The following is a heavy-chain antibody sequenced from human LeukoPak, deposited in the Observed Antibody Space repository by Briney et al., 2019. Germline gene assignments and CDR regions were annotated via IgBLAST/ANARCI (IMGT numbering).Heavy chain of an antibody. Sequence: SETLSLTCTVSGGSIRSYYWSWIRQPPGKGLEWIGYIYYSGSTNYNPSLKSRVTVSVDTSKNQFSLKLSSVTAADTAVYYCARSYGSGSFYYLDYWGQGTLVTVSS. V-gene: IGHV4-59*01. D-gene: IGHD3-10*01. CDR3: ARSYGSGSFYYLDY. CDR2: IYYSGST. J-gene: IGHJ4*02. CDR1: GGSIRSYY.